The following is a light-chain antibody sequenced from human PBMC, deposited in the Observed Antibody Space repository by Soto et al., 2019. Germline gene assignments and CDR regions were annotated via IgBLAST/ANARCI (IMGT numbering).Light chain of an antibody. J-gene: IGLJ1*01. CDR1: RSDVGGYKY. V-gene: IGLV2-14*01. CDR3: SSYTSSSTLYV. CDR2: EVS. Sequence: SVLTQPASVSWSPGQSIPISCTGTRSDVGGYKYVSWHQQHPGKAPKLMIYEVSNRPSGVSNRFSGSKSGNTASLTISGLQAEDEADYYCSSYTSSSTLYVFGTGTKVPS.